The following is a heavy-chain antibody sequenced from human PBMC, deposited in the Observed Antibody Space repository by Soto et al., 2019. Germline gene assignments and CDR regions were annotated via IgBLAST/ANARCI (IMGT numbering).Heavy chain of an antibody. J-gene: IGHJ4*02. CDR2: ISYDGSNK. Sequence: GGSLRLSCAASGFTFSSYGMHWVRQAPGKGLEWVAVISYDGSNKYYADSVKGRFTISRDNSKNTLYLQMNSLRAEDTAVYYCAKAGTDILTGYPSDYVHYWGQGP. D-gene: IGHD3-9*01. CDR3: AKAGTDILTGYPSDYVHY. CDR1: GFTFSSYG. V-gene: IGHV3-30*18.